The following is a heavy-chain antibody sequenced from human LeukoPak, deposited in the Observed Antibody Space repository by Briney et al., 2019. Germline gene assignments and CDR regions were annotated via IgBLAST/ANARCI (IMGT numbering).Heavy chain of an antibody. CDR2: ISSSSSYI. CDR3: ARDPGYCSGGSCQYYYYYYMDV. D-gene: IGHD2-15*01. V-gene: IGHV3-21*01. CDR1: GFTFSSYA. Sequence: GGSLRLSCAASGFTFSSYAMNWVRQAPGKGLEWVSSISSSSSYIYYADSVKGRFTISRDNAKNSLYLQMNSLRAEDTAVYYCARDPGYCSGGSCQYYYYYYMDVWGKGTTVTVSS. J-gene: IGHJ6*03.